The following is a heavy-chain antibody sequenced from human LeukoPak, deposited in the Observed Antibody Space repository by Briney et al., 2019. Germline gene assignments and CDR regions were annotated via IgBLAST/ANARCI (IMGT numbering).Heavy chain of an antibody. CDR2: IYYSGST. CDR1: GFTFSSYS. D-gene: IGHD3-10*01. CDR3: ARDRSMVRGVD. Sequence: PGGSLRLSCAASGFTFSSYSMNWVRQAPGKGLEWIGFIYYSGSTYYNPSLKGRVTISVDTSKNQFSLKLSSVTAADTAVYYCARDRSMVRGVDWGQGTLVTVSS. V-gene: IGHV4-59*06. J-gene: IGHJ4*02.